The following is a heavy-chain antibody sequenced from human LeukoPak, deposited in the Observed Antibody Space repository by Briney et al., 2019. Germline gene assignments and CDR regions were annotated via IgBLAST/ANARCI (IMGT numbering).Heavy chain of an antibody. CDR2: TYYRSKWYN. D-gene: IGHD3-16*01. J-gene: IGHJ4*02. Sequence: SQTLSLTCAISGDSVSSNTAAWNWIRQSPSRGLEWLGRTYYRSKWYNNYAVSVKSRITINPDTSKNQFSLQLNSVTPDDTAAFYCARDVTGDFKLAYGGRGTLVTVSS. CDR3: ARDVTGDFKLAY. CDR1: GDSVSSNTAA. V-gene: IGHV6-1*01.